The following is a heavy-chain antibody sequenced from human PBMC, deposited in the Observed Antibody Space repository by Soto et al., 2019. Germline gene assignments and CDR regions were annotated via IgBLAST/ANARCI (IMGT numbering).Heavy chain of an antibody. CDR1: GGSISSSSYY. V-gene: IGHV4-39*01. CDR3: ASFKGGYYDSSGYYYGNWYFDL. CDR2: IYYSGST. D-gene: IGHD3-22*01. J-gene: IGHJ2*01. Sequence: QLQLQESGPGLVKPSETLSLTCTVSGGSISSSSYYWGWIRQPPGKGLEWIGSIYYSGSTYYNPSLKRRVTISVDTSKNQFSLKLSSVTAADTAVYYCASFKGGYYDSSGYYYGNWYFDLWGRGTLVTVSS.